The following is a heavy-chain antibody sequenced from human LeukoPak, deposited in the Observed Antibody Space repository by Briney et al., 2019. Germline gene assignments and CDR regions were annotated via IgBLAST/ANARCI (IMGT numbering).Heavy chain of an antibody. Sequence: PGRSLRLSCAASGFAFRRFAMHWVRQAPGKGLEWVAVISWDGSDKHYADSVQGRFTVSRDNSKNTLHLQMNSLRGDDTAVYYCARSNAGGTSADPYYYYMDVWGIGTTVTVSS. CDR2: ISWDGSDK. V-gene: IGHV3-30*01. CDR1: GFAFRRFA. J-gene: IGHJ6*03. D-gene: IGHD3-10*01. CDR3: ARSNAGGTSADPYYYYMDV.